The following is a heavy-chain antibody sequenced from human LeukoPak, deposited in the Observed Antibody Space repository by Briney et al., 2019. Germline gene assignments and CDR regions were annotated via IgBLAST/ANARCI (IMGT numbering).Heavy chain of an antibody. CDR2: ISSSSSYI. J-gene: IGHJ4*02. V-gene: IGHV3-21*01. D-gene: IGHD3-9*01. CDR1: GFTFSSYS. CDR3: ASWDILTGPFDY. Sequence: GGSLRPSCAASGFTFSSYSMNWVRQAPGKGLEWVSSISSSSSYIYYADSVKGRFTISRDSAKNSLYLQMNSLRAEDTAVYYCASWDILTGPFDYWGQGTLVTVSS.